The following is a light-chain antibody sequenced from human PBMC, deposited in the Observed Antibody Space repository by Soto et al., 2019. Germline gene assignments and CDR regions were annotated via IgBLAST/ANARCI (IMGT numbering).Light chain of an antibody. Sequence: ALQMTQSPSSLSASVGDRVTITCRASQDIRTELGWYQQKPGKAPKLLIYGATTLQSGVPSRFSGSGSGTDFTLTISGLQSEDFAIYYCLQDYNYPLTFGQGTKVEVK. J-gene: IGKJ1*01. CDR2: GAT. V-gene: IGKV1-6*01. CDR3: LQDYNYPLT. CDR1: QDIRTE.